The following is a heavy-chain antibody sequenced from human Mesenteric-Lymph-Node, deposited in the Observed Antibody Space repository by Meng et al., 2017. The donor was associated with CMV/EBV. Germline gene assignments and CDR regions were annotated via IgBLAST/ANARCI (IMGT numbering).Heavy chain of an antibody. Sequence: SVGSITSSDDFWGWIRQPPGKGLEWIASIYYTGTTYYTPSLNSRVTKSVDTSKNQFSLRLSSVTAADTAVYYCARHGQLGTANWYFDLWGRGTLVTVSS. J-gene: IGHJ2*01. V-gene: IGHV4-39*01. CDR3: ARHGQLGTANWYFDL. D-gene: IGHD2-21*02. CDR2: IYYTGTT. CDR1: VGSITSSDDF.